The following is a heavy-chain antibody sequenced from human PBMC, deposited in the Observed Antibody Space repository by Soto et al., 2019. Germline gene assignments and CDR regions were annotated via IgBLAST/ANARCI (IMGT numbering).Heavy chain of an antibody. Sequence: GASQKISCKGSGYSFTSYLIGWVRQMPGKGLEWMGIIYPGDSDTRYSPSFQGQVTISADKSISTAYLQWSSLKASDTAMYYCARVSMGSSFDYYYGMDVWGQGTTVTVSS. J-gene: IGHJ6*02. CDR2: IYPGDSDT. CDR3: ARVSMGSSFDYYYGMDV. V-gene: IGHV5-51*01. CDR1: GYSFTSYL. D-gene: IGHD6-6*01.